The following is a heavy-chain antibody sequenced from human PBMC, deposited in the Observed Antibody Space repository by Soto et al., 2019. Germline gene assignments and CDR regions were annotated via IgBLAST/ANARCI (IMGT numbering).Heavy chain of an antibody. Sequence: SVKVSCKASGGTFSSYAISWVRQAPGQGLEWMGGIIPIFGTTNYAQKFQCRVTMTADTSMSTAYMELSRLRSDDTTVYYCASGNYDFWSGYYGSHYYYYMDVWGKGTTVTVSS. CDR1: GGTFSSYA. D-gene: IGHD3-3*01. V-gene: IGHV1-69*06. J-gene: IGHJ6*03. CDR3: ASGNYDFWSGYYGSHYYYYMDV. CDR2: IIPIFGTT.